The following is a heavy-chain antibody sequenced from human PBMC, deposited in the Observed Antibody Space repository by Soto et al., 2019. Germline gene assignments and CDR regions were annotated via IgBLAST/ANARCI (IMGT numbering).Heavy chain of an antibody. CDR1: GFTFSSYA. J-gene: IGHJ4*02. V-gene: IGHV3-30*04. CDR3: ARLGRWLQTAVDY. CDR2: ISYDGRNY. Sequence: QVQLVESGGGVVQPGRSLRLSCAASGFTFSSYAMHWVRQAPGKGLEWVAVISYDGRNYYYADSVKGRFTISRDNSKNTLYLQMNSLRAEDTAVYYCARLGRWLQTAVDYWGQGTLVTVSS. D-gene: IGHD5-12*01.